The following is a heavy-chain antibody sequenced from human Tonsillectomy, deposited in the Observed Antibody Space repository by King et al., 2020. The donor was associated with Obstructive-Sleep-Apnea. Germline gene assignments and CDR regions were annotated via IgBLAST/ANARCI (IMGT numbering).Heavy chain of an antibody. Sequence: QLQESGPGLVKPSQTLSLTCAVSGGSISSGGYSWSWIRQPPGKGLEWIGYIYYSGSTYYNPSLKSRVTISVDTSKNQFSLKLSSVTAADTAVYYCARGKAPPGDYLGTWFDPWGQGTLVTVSS. CDR3: ARGKAPPGDYLGTWFDP. J-gene: IGHJ5*02. CDR2: IYYSGST. D-gene: IGHD4-17*01. V-gene: IGHV4-30-4*07. CDR1: GGSISSGGYS.